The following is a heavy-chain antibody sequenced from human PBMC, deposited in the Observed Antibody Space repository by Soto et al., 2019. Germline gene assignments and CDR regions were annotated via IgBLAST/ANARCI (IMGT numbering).Heavy chain of an antibody. V-gene: IGHV3-30-3*01. CDR3: ARDPDLTTVTTVDYYYGMDV. CDR1: GFTFSSYA. D-gene: IGHD4-17*01. CDR2: ISYDGSNK. Sequence: GGSLRLSCAASGFTFSSYAMHWVRQAPGTGLEWVAVISYDGSNKYYADSVKGRFTISRDNSKNTLYLQMNSLRAEDTAVYYCARDPDLTTVTTVDYYYGMDVWGQGTTVTVSS. J-gene: IGHJ6*02.